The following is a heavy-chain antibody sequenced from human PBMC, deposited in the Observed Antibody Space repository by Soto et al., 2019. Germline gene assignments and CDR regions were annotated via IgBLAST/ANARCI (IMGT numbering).Heavy chain of an antibody. CDR3: VRELGLAY. Sequence: QSCAACGGNSCRYWMSWVRQAPGKGLEWVANINKDGSQKNYVDSVKGRFTIARDNGQNSLSLQINSLRVEDTAVYYCVRELGLAYWGQGALVTVSS. D-gene: IGHD7-27*01. V-gene: IGHV3-7*03. CDR2: INKDGSQK. J-gene: IGHJ4*02. CDR1: GGNSCRYW.